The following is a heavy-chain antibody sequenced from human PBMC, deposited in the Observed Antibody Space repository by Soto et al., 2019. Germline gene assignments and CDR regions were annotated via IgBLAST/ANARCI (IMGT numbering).Heavy chain of an antibody. CDR3: TTEPHDNCGSLAFNI. D-gene: IGHD1-20*01. V-gene: IGHV4-59*08. Sequence: SETLSLTCTVSGGSITNYYYSWIRQPPGKGLEWIGYIFHTGTTSYNPSLKSRVTLSVDTSQSQFSLKLNSVTAADTAVYYCTTEPHDNCGSLAFNICGPGTLVT. CDR2: IFHTGTT. CDR1: GGSITNYY. J-gene: IGHJ3*02.